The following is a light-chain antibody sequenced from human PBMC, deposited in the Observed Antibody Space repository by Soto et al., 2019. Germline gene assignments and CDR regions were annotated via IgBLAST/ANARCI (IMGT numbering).Light chain of an antibody. J-gene: IGKJ1*01. V-gene: IGKV3-15*01. CDR2: GAS. CDR1: QSLSSN. CDR3: QQCNNWPHT. Sequence: EIVMTQSPATLSVSPGERATLFCRASQSLSSNLAWYQQKPGQAPRLLIYGASTRATGIPARFSGSGSGTEFTLTISSLQSEDFAVYYCQQCNNWPHTFGQGTKVEIK.